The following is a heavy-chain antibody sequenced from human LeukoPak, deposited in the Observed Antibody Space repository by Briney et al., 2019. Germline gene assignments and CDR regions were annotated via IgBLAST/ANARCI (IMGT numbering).Heavy chain of an antibody. CDR1: GYTFTSYD. J-gene: IGHJ4*02. CDR2: MNPNSGNT. V-gene: IGHV1-8*01. CDR3: ARGSWGEIAGRKSFEF. Sequence: ASVKVSCKASGYTFTSYDINWVRQATGQGLEWMGWMNPNSGNTGYAQKFQGRVTMTRNTSISTAYMELNNLTSEDTAVYYCARGSWGEIAGRKSFEFWGQGSLVTVSS. D-gene: IGHD6-6*01.